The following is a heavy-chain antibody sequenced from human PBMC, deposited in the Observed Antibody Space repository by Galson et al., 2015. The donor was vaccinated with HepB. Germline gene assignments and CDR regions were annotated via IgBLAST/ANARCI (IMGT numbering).Heavy chain of an antibody. D-gene: IGHD3-3*01. CDR1: GYTFTSYG. J-gene: IGHJ4*02. CDR2: ISAYNGNT. Sequence: SVKVSCKASGYTFTSYGISWVRKAPGQGLEWMGWISAYNGNTNYAQKLKGRVTMATDTSTSTAYMELRSLRSDDTAVYYCKWSGSDADYWGQGTLVTVSS. CDR3: KWSGSDADY. V-gene: IGHV1-18*01.